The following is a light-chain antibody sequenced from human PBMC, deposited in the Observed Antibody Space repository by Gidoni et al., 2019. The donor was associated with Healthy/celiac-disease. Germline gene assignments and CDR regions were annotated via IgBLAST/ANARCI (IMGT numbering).Light chain of an antibody. CDR1: QSVLYSSNNKNY. Sequence: DVVTDQCRDALAVSRGERATINCKSSQSVLYSSNNKNYLAWYQQKPGQPPKLLIYWASTRESGVPDRFSGSGSGTDFTLTISSLQAEDVAVYYCQQYYSTPVTFGPGTKVDIK. CDR2: WAS. J-gene: IGKJ3*01. V-gene: IGKV4-1*01. CDR3: QQYYSTPVT.